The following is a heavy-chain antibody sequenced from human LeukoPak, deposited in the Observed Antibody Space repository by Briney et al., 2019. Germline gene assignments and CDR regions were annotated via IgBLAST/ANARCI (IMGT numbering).Heavy chain of an antibody. CDR1: GGSISSYY. CDR2: IYYSGST. CDR3: ARVKVLGFWSGFDY. D-gene: IGHD3-3*01. Sequence: PSETLSLTCTVSGGSISSYYWSWIRQPPGKGLEWIGYIYYSGSTNYNPSLKSRVTISVDTSKNQFSLKLSSVTAADTAVYYCARVKVLGFWSGFDYWGQGTLVTVSS. V-gene: IGHV4-59*01. J-gene: IGHJ4*02.